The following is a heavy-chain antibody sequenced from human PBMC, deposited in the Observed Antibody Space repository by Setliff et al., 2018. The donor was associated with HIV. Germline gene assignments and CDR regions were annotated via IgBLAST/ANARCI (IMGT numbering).Heavy chain of an antibody. V-gene: IGHV4-38-2*01. J-gene: IGHJ6*02. CDR3: ARPVSKYFYGMDV. CDR2: LYHSGSP. CDR1: GYSISSGYY. Sequence: LSLTCSVSGYSISSGYYWGWIRQPPGKGLEWIGTLYHSGSPIYNSSLKSRVTISGDPSNNQLSLSLSSVTAADTAVYYCARPVSKYFYGMDVWGLGTTVTVSS.